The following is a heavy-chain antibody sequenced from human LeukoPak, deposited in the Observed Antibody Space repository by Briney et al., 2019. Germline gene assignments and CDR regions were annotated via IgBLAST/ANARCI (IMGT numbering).Heavy chain of an antibody. CDR3: ARDQSSSWTHYYYMDV. Sequence: ASVKVSCKASGYTFTSYAMNWVRQAPGQGLEWRGWINTNTGNPTYAQGFTGRFVFSLDTSVSTAYLQISSLKAEDTAVYYCARDQSSSWTHYYYMDVWGKGTTVTVSS. CDR1: GYTFTSYA. D-gene: IGHD6-13*01. CDR2: INTNTGNP. V-gene: IGHV7-4-1*02. J-gene: IGHJ6*03.